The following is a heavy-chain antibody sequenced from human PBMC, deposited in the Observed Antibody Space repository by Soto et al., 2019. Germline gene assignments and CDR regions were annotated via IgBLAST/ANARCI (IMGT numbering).Heavy chain of an antibody. CDR2: IIPIFGTA. Sequence: QVQLVQSGAEVKKPGSSVKVSCKASVGTFSSYAISWVRQAPGQGLEWMGGIIPIFGTANYAQKFQGRVTITADKSTRTAYMELSSLRSEDTAVYYCARDDPTDYGDYNFDYWGQGTLVTVSS. D-gene: IGHD4-17*01. CDR1: VGTFSSYA. J-gene: IGHJ4*02. CDR3: ARDDPTDYGDYNFDY. V-gene: IGHV1-69*06.